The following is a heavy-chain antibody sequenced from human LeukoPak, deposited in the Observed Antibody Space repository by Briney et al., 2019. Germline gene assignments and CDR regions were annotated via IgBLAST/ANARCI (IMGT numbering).Heavy chain of an antibody. CDR1: GFAFSNYA. Sequence: GGSLRLSCAASGFAFSNYAMNWVRQAPEKGLEWVSSISGDGRYTYYADSVKGRFTFSRDNSKNTLYLQMNSLRAEDTAVYYCARGYYGSGSYYTFDYWGQGTLVAVSS. CDR2: ISGDGRYT. J-gene: IGHJ4*02. D-gene: IGHD3-10*01. V-gene: IGHV3-23*01. CDR3: ARGYYGSGSYYTFDY.